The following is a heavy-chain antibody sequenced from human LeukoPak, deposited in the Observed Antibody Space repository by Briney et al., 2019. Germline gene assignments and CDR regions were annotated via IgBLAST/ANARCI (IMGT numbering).Heavy chain of an antibody. CDR1: GFTLSDFY. D-gene: IGHD6-19*01. V-gene: IGHV3-11*01. CDR2: IGSSDSII. CDR3: GRETVAGTFDY. J-gene: IGHJ4*02. Sequence: GGSLRLSWVASGFTLSDFYMSWIRQAPGKGLEWLADIGSSDSIISYADSLRGRFTISRDYAKNSLHLQMNSLRDEDTAVYYCGRETVAGTFDYWGQGTLVTVSS.